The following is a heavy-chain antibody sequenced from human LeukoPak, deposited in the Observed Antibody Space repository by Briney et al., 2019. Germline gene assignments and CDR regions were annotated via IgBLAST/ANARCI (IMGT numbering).Heavy chain of an antibody. J-gene: IGHJ3*02. CDR3: ARHGPHSSSHDAFDI. V-gene: IGHV4-59*05. CDR2: IHYSGST. D-gene: IGHD6-6*01. Sequence: SETLSLTCAVYGGSIASFYWSWIRQPPGKGLEWIASIHYSGSTYYNPSLKSRVTISVDTSKNQFSLKLNSVTAADTAVYYCARHGPHSSSHDAFDIWGQGTMVTVSS. CDR1: GGSIASFY.